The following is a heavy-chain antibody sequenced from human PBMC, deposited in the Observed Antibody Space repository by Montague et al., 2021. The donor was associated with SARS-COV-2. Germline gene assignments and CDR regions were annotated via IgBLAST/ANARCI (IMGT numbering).Heavy chain of an antibody. J-gene: IGHJ4*02. CDR2: MNHSGST. D-gene: IGHD3-10*01. CDR3: AGGAREGYGFSLGSFDY. Sequence: SETLSLTCAVYGGSFSGHYWNWSRQPPGKGQGWIGEMNHSGSTNNNPSLKRRVTMSVDTAKNQFSLKLSYVTAADTAVDYCAGGAREGYGFSLGSFDYWGQGTMVTVSS. V-gene: IGHV4-34*01. CDR1: GGSFSGHY.